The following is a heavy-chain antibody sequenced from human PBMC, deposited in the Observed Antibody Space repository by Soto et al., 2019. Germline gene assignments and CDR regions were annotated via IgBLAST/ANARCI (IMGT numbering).Heavy chain of an antibody. CDR1: GVTFSSYA. CDR2: ISGSGGST. CDR3: AKESLSAVAGTADY. D-gene: IGHD6-19*01. V-gene: IGHV3-23*01. J-gene: IGHJ4*02. Sequence: GSMRLSCAASGVTFSSYAMSWVRQAPGKGLEWVSAISGSGGSTYYADSVKGRFTISRDNSKNTLYLQMNSLRAEDTAVYYCAKESLSAVAGTADYWGQGTLVTVSS.